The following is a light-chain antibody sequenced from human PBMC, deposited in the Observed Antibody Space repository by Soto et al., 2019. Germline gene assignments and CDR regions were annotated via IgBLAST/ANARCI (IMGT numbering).Light chain of an antibody. CDR1: SSGFGGHNF. V-gene: IGLV2-8*01. CDR3: TSYAGANNLQL. CDR2: EVS. Sequence: QSALTQPPSASGSPGQSVTISCTGASSGFGGHNFVSWYQQHPGKAPKLMIYEVSKRPSGVPDRFSGSGSDNTASLTVSGLQAEDEADYYCTSYAGANNLQLFGGGTKLTVL. J-gene: IGLJ2*01.